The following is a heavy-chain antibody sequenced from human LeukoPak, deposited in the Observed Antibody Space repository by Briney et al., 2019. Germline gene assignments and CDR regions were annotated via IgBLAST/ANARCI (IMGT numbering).Heavy chain of an antibody. D-gene: IGHD6-13*01. CDR2: IYYSGST. V-gene: IGHV4-59*01. J-gene: IGHJ4*02. CDR1: GGSISSYY. CDR3: ARVTSSWSFDY. Sequence: SETLSLTCSVSGGSISSYYWSWIQQPPGKGLEWIGYIYYSGSTNHNLSLKSRVTISVDTSKNQFSLKLSSVTAADTAVYYCARVTSSWSFDYWGQGTLVTVSS.